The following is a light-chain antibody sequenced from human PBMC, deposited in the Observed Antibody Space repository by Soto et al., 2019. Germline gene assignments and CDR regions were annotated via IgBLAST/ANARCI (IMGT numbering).Light chain of an antibody. Sequence: DIQMTQSPSSLSASVGDRVTITCRSSQSITSYLNWYQQKQGKAPKLLIYAASSLQSGVPSSFSGSGSWTDFTLTISSLQPEDCATYYFQHSYSTLGLTFGGRTKEEIK. CDR3: QHSYSTLGLT. J-gene: IGKJ4*01. V-gene: IGKV1-39*01. CDR2: AAS. CDR1: QSITSY.